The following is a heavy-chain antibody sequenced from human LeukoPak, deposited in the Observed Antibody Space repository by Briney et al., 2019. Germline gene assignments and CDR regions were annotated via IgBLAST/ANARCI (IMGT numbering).Heavy chain of an antibody. D-gene: IGHD3/OR15-3a*01. CDR2: IYYSGST. CDR3: ARQTGSGLFILP. V-gene: IGHV4-39*01. J-gene: IGHJ4*02. Sequence: SETLSLTCTVSGGSISSSSYYWGWIRQPPGKGLEYIGSIYYSGSTYYNPSLKSRVTISVDTSKNQFSLKLSSVTAADTAVYYCARQTGSGLFILPGGQGTLVTVSS. CDR1: GGSISSSSYY.